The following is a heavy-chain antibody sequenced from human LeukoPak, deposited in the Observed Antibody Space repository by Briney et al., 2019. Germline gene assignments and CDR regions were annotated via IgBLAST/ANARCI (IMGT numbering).Heavy chain of an antibody. Sequence: ASVKVSCKASGYTFTGYYMHWVRQAPGQGLEWMGWINPNSGGTNYAQKFQGRVTMTRDTSISTAYMELSRLRSDDTAVYYCSRALGRQSSGYYYVGGYWGQGTLVTVSS. CDR2: INPNSGGT. D-gene: IGHD3-22*01. CDR1: GYTFTGYY. J-gene: IGHJ4*02. V-gene: IGHV1-2*02. CDR3: SRALGRQSSGYYYVGGY.